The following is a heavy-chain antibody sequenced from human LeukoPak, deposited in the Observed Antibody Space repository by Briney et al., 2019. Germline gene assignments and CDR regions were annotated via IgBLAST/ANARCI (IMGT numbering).Heavy chain of an antibody. CDR2: IKEDGSLK. CDR3: VRDWAPASMQAAPFDC. D-gene: IGHD2/OR15-2a*01. CDR1: GFTFSNVW. V-gene: IGHV3-7*01. J-gene: IGHJ4*02. Sequence: PGGSLRLSCAASGFTFSNVWMSWVRQAPGKGPEWVANIKEDGSLKNYVDSVEGRFTVSRDNAKNTLYLQMNSLRLEDTAVYYCVRDWAPASMQAAPFDCWGQGTLVTVSS.